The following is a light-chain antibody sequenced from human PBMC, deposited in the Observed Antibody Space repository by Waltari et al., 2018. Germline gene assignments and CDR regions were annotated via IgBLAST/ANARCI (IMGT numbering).Light chain of an antibody. J-gene: IGLJ1*01. V-gene: IGLV2-8*01. CDR3: SSDAVSNNFYD. CDR2: DVT. Sequence: QSALTQPPSASGSPGQSVTISCTGTGSGVSVSWYQQHPGKAPKLIMYDVTKRPSGVPDRCSGSKSGNTASLTVSGLQAEDEGDYYCSSDAVSNNFYDFGSGTKVTVL. CDR1: GSGVS.